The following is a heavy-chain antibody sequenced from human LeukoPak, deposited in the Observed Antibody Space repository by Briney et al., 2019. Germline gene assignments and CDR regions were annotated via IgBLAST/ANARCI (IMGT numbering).Heavy chain of an antibody. V-gene: IGHV4-38-2*02. D-gene: IGHD3-16*01. J-gene: IGHJ6*03. CDR3: AVGWGVDPMDV. Sequence: SETLSLTCTVSGYSISSGYYWGWIRQPPGKGLEWIGSIYHSGSTYYNPSLKSRVTISVDTSKNQFSLKLSSVTAADTAVYYCAVGWGVDPMDVWGKGTTVTVFS. CDR2: IYHSGST. CDR1: GYSISSGYY.